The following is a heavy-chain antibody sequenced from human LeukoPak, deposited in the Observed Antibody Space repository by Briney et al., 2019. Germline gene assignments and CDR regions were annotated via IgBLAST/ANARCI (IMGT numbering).Heavy chain of an antibody. CDR3: GVRLVRGYFDY. D-gene: IGHD2-8*02. Sequence: GGSLRLSCAASGFTFSSYAMSWVRQAPGKGLESVSAISGSGGSTYYADSVKGRFTISRDNSKNTLYLQMNSLRAEDTAVYYCGVRLVRGYFDYWGQGTLVTVSS. CDR1: GFTFSSYA. J-gene: IGHJ4*02. V-gene: IGHV3-23*01. CDR2: ISGSGGST.